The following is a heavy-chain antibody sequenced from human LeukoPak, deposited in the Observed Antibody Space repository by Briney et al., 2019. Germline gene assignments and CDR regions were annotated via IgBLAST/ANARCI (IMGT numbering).Heavy chain of an antibody. V-gene: IGHV1-3*01. J-gene: IGHJ3*02. CDR1: GYGFTTYA. CDR2: INDGNGNT. Sequence: ASVKVSCKASGYGFTTYAMYWVRQAPGQRLEWMGWINDGNGNTKYSQKFLGRVTMTRDTSASTAYMELSSLRFEDTAVYYCASDGFDIWGQGTMVTVSS. CDR3: ASDGFDI.